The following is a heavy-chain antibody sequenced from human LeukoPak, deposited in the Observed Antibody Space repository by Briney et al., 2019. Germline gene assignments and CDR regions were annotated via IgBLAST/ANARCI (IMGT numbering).Heavy chain of an antibody. J-gene: IGHJ5*02. D-gene: IGHD2-21*02. Sequence: ASVKVSCKASGYTFTSYGISWVRQAPGQGLEWMGWVGTHNGNTNYAQRLQGRVTMTTDTSTSTAYMELRSLRSDDTAVYYCAREGAAYCGGDCYELSPWGQGTLVTVSS. CDR3: AREGAAYCGGDCYELSP. V-gene: IGHV1-18*01. CDR1: GYTFTSYG. CDR2: VGTHNGNT.